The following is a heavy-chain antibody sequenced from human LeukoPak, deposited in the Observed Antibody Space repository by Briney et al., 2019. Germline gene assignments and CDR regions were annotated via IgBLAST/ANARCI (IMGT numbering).Heavy chain of an antibody. D-gene: IGHD3-10*01. V-gene: IGHV3-48*02. CDR3: ARGVGYYYGSGSYHYDF. Sequence: GGSLRLSCAASGFTFSSYWMHWVRQAPGKGLEWVSYIETLGQIIYYADSGKGRFSISRDNAKNSLYLQMNSLRDEDTAVYYCARGVGYYYGSGSYHYDFWGQGTLVTVSS. CDR1: GFTFSSYW. J-gene: IGHJ4*02. CDR2: IETLGQII.